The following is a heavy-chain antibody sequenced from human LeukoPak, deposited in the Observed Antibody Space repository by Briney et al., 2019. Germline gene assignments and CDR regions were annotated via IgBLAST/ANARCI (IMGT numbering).Heavy chain of an antibody. CDR2: IIPIFGTA. V-gene: IGHV1-69*05. D-gene: IGHD3-22*01. J-gene: IGHJ4*02. CDR1: GGTFSSYA. CDR3: ARERVSFGYYCDSRQN. Sequence: ASVKVSCKASGGTFSSYAISWVRQAPGQGLEWMGRIIPIFGTANYAQKFQGRVTITTDESTSTAYMELSSLRSEDTAVYYCARERVSFGYYCDSRQNWGQGTLVTVSS.